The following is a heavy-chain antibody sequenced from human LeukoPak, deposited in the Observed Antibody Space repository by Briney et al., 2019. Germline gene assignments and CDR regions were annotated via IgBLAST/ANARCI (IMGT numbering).Heavy chain of an antibody. D-gene: IGHD1-26*01. CDR3: ARGTSGYYYYYMDV. J-gene: IGHJ6*03. Sequence: PSXXLSLTCAVYGGSFSGYYWSWIRQPPGKGLEWIGEINHSGSTNYNPSLKSRVIISVDTSKNRFSLKLSSVTAADTAVYYCARGTSGYYYYYMDVWGKGTTVTVSS. CDR2: INHSGST. CDR1: GGSFSGYY. V-gene: IGHV4-34*01.